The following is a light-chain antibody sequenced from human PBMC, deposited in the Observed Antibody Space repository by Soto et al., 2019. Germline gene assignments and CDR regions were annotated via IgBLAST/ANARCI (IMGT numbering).Light chain of an antibody. CDR2: GTS. Sequence: EIVLTQSPGTLSLSPGERATLSCRADRSVSDTLLTWFQQKPGQAPRLLIFGTSNRAPGIPDRFSGSGSGTDFTLTIRRMETDDFAVYSCQHYGDSSWTFGQGTKVDIK. V-gene: IGKV3-20*01. J-gene: IGKJ1*01. CDR1: RSVSDTL. CDR3: QHYGDSSWT.